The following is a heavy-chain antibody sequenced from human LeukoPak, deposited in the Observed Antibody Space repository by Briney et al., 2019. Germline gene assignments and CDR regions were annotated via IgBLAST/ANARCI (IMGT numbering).Heavy chain of an antibody. Sequence: SRTLSLTCTVSGGSISSGDYYWSWIRQPPGKGLEWIGYIYYSGSTYYNPSLKSRVTISVDTSKNQFSLKLSSVTAADTAVYYCARETLGASDNWFDPWGQGTLVTVSS. CDR2: IYYSGST. J-gene: IGHJ5*02. CDR1: GGSISSGDYY. V-gene: IGHV4-30-4*01. D-gene: IGHD1-26*01. CDR3: ARETLGASDNWFDP.